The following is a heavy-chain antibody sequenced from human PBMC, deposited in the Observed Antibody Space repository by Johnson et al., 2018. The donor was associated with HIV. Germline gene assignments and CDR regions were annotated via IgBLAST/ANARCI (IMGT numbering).Heavy chain of an antibody. CDR2: IRYDGSNK. J-gene: IGHJ3*02. D-gene: IGHD6-19*01. CDR3: ARVGRPWLPRDAFDI. CDR1: GFTFSNYD. V-gene: IGHV3-30*02. Sequence: QVQLVESGGGLIQPGGSLRLSCASSGFTFSNYDMVWVRRAPGKGLEWVAFIRYDGSNKYYADSVKGRFTISRDNSKNTLYLQMNILRAEDTAVYYCARVGRPWLPRDAFDIWGQWTMVTVSS.